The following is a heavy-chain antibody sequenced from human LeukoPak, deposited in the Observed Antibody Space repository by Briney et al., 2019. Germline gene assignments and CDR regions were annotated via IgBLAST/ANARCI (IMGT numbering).Heavy chain of an antibody. D-gene: IGHD3-16*01. V-gene: IGHV3-30*02. Sequence: HPRGSLRLSCATSGFTFASTGMDSVRQAPEKGREWVASIRFDGTKTTYPASVKGRFTISRDISKNTLYLQMDSLRGDDTAMYYCVRDGGAGSDYWGQGSLVTISS. CDR1: GFTFASTG. CDR3: VRDGGAGSDY. CDR2: IRFDGTKT. J-gene: IGHJ4*02.